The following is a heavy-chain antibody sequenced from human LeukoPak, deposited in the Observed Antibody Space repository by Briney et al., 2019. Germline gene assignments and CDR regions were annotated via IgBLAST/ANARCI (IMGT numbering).Heavy chain of an antibody. CDR1: GASVSSSSVG. D-gene: IGHD5-18*01. J-gene: IGHJ4*02. Sequence: SQTLSLTCAISGASVSSSSVGWHWIRQSPSRGLEWLGRTYYRSKWYNDYAVSVKSRITINPDTSKNLFSLQLNSVTPEDTAVYYCVRGYRYGFDYWGQGTLVTVSS. CDR2: TYYRSKWYN. CDR3: VRGYRYGFDY. V-gene: IGHV6-1*01.